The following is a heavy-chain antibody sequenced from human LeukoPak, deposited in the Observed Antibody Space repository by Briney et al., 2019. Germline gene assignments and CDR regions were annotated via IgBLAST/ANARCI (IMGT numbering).Heavy chain of an antibody. CDR3: AKRLYGDY. CDR2: IDGSGSTT. D-gene: IGHD3-16*02. J-gene: IGHJ4*02. Sequence: GGSLRLSCAASGFAFNSYAMNWVRQAPGKGLEWVSGIDGSGSTTFYADSVKGRFTISRDNSKNTLYLQMNSLRAEDTAVYYCAKRLYGDYWGQGTLVTVSS. CDR1: GFAFNSYA. V-gene: IGHV3-23*05.